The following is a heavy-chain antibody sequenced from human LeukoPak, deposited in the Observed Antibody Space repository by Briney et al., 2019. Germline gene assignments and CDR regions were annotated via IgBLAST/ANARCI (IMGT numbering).Heavy chain of an antibody. CDR3: GKHDGSSDY. Sequence: PGGSLRLSCAASGFIFSTYGMHWVRRAPGKGLEWVAFIRSDGSDKSYAGSVKGRFTISRDNSKNTLYLQMNTLRAEDTAVYYCGKHDGSSDYWGQGTLVTVSS. CDR1: GFIFSTYG. D-gene: IGHD4-23*01. J-gene: IGHJ4*02. V-gene: IGHV3-30*02. CDR2: IRSDGSDK.